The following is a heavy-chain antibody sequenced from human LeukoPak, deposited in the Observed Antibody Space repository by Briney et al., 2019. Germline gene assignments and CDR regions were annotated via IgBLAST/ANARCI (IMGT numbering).Heavy chain of an antibody. CDR3: ARDGAYYGSGSYYPNWFDP. CDR1: GGSISSYY. D-gene: IGHD3-10*01. J-gene: IGHJ5*02. CDR2: IYYSGST. Sequence: PSETLSLTCTVSGGSISSYYWSWIRQPPGKGLEWIGYIYYSGSTNYNPSLKSRVTISVDTSKNQFSLKLSSVTAVDTAVYYCARDGAYYGSGSYYPNWFDPWGQGTLVTVSS. V-gene: IGHV4-59*01.